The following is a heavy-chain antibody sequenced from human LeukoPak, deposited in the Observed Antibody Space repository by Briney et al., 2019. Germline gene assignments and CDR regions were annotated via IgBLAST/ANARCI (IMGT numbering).Heavy chain of an antibody. CDR3: ERYRSGYYFDS. D-gene: IGHD6-25*01. J-gene: IGHJ4*02. V-gene: IGHV3-7*01. CDR1: GFIFSDYW. CDR2: IKKDGSEQ. Sequence: PGGSLRLSCAGPGFIFSDYWMDWVRQASGKGLEWVAYIKKDGSEQSYVDSVKGRFTVSRDNAKNSLYLQMNSLRAEDTAVYYCERYRSGYYFDSWGQGTLVTVSS.